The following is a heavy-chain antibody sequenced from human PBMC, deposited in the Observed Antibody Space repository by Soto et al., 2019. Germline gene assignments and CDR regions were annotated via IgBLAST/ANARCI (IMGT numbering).Heavy chain of an antibody. CDR2: ISPICGTA. Sequence: QVQLVQSGAEVKKPGSSVKVSCKASGGTFSSYAISWVRQAPGQGLEWMGGISPICGTANYAQKFQGRVTITADESTSTAYMELSSLRSEDTAVYYCARDHAPWSGYPTGNWFDPWGQGTLVTVSS. J-gene: IGHJ5*02. D-gene: IGHD3-3*01. CDR3: ARDHAPWSGYPTGNWFDP. CDR1: GGTFSSYA. V-gene: IGHV1-69*01.